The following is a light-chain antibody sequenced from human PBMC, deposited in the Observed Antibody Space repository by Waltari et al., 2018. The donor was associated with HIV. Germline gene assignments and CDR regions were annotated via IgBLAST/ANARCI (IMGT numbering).Light chain of an antibody. Sequence: QSALTQPRSVSGSPAPSFTISCTGTSTTVGAFYYFPWYQQHPGKAPKVITSDVSKRPSGVPDRFSGSKSGNTASLTISGLQAEDEADYYCCSYAGSYTRVFGGGTKLTVL. V-gene: IGLV2-11*01. CDR2: DVS. CDR1: STTVGAFYY. CDR3: CSYAGSYTRV. J-gene: IGLJ3*02.